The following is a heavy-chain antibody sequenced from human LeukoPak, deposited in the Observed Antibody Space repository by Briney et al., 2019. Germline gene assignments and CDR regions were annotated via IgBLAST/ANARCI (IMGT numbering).Heavy chain of an antibody. CDR3: AGRSRYYDSSGYLLGANWFDP. Sequence: GESLQISCKGSGYSFASYWIGWVRQMPGKGLEWMGIIYPGDSNTRYSPSFQGQVTISADKSFSTAYLQWSSLKASDTAMYYCAGRSRYYDSSGYLLGANWFDPWAREPWSPSPQ. D-gene: IGHD3-22*01. CDR1: GYSFASYW. J-gene: IGHJ5*02. CDR2: IYPGDSNT. V-gene: IGHV5-51*01.